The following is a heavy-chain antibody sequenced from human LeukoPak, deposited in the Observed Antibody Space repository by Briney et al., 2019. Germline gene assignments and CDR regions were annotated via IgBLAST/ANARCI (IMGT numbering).Heavy chain of an antibody. V-gene: IGHV5-51*01. D-gene: IGHD6-19*01. Sequence: GESLKISCKGSGYSFTSYWIGWVRQMPGKGLEWMGIIYPGDSDTRYSPSFQGQVTISADKSISTAYLQWSSLKASDTAMYYCARDIQPQWLAGDDAFDIWGQGTMVTVSS. CDR3: ARDIQPQWLAGDDAFDI. CDR2: IYPGDSDT. J-gene: IGHJ3*02. CDR1: GYSFTSYW.